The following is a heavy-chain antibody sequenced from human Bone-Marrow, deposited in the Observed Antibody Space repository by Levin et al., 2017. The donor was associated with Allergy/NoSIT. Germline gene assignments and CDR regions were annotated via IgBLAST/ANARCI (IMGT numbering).Heavy chain of an antibody. CDR1: GFTFSSHW. CDR2: INTDGTDT. Sequence: RAGGSLRLSCAASGFTFSSHWLHWVRQAPGKGLVWVSHINTDGTDTTYADSVKDRFTISRDNAKNTLFLQMNSLRAEDTAVYYCARDSYYRLDVWGQGTMVTVSS. J-gene: IGHJ6*02. V-gene: IGHV3-74*01. CDR3: ARDSYYRLDV.